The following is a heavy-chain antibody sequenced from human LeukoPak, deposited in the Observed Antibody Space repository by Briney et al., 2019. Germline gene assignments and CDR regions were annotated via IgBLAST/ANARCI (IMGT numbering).Heavy chain of an antibody. Sequence: PGGSLRLSCAASGFTFSGYTLNWVRQAPGKGLEWVGFIRSKAYGGTTEYAASVKGRFTISRDDSKSIAYLQMNSLKTEDTAVYFCTRDKVGPLPPLDFWGQGTLVTVSS. CDR3: TRDKVGPLPPLDF. CDR1: GFTFSGYT. V-gene: IGHV3-49*04. J-gene: IGHJ4*02. CDR2: IRSKAYGGTT. D-gene: IGHD1-26*01.